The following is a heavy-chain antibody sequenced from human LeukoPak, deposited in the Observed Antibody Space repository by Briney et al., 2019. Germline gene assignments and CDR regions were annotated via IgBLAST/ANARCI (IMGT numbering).Heavy chain of an antibody. D-gene: IGHD2-2*01. V-gene: IGHV3-23*01. J-gene: IGHJ4*02. CDR1: GFTFSNSA. Sequence: QPGGSLRLSCAVSGFTFSNSAMSWVRQAPGKGLEWVSGISGSGGNTDYADSVRGRFTISRDNSKNTLYLQMNSLRAEDTAIYYCAKDPRAISGYWGQGTLVIVSS. CDR3: AKDPRAISGY. CDR2: ISGSGGNT.